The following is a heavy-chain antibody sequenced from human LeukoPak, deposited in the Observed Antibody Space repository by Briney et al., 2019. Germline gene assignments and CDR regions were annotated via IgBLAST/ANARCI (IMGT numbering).Heavy chain of an antibody. D-gene: IGHD3-10*01. Sequence: GGPLTLPCAASGFPFSSYRMSWLRKAPGKAVEGVANIKRDGSEKYYVDSVKGRFTIAKDNAKNSLYLQMDSLRAEDTAVYYCERGRGYYYGMDVWGQGTTVTVSS. CDR3: ERGRGYYYGMDV. J-gene: IGHJ6*02. CDR2: IKRDGSEK. V-gene: IGHV3-7*04. CDR1: GFPFSSYR.